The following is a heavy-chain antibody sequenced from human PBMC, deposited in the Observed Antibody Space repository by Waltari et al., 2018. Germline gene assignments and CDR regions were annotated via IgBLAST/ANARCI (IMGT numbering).Heavy chain of an antibody. Sequence: QVQLVQSGAEVKTPGASVTISCKASGYTFAKSAVHWVRQAPGQRHEWMGWINAGNGDTKYSQKVQGRVTSSTDTSGRIGYLSLVRLRSEDTAVYFCARGTASTALGYSYYGLDVWGQGTTVIVSS. J-gene: IGHJ6*02. CDR3: ARGTASTALGYSYYGLDV. CDR1: GYTFAKSA. D-gene: IGHD2-21*02. V-gene: IGHV1-3*01. CDR2: INAGNGDT.